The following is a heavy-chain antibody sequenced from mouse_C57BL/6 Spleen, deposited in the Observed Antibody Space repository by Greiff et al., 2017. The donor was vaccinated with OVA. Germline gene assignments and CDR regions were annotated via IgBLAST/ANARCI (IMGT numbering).Heavy chain of an antibody. Sequence: DVMLVESGEGLVKPGGSLKLSCAASGFTFSSYAMSWVRQTPEKRLEWVAYISSGGDYIYYADTVKGRFTISRDNARNTLYLQMSSLKSEDTAMYYCTRAHYYYGSSYDYFDYWGQGTTLTVSS. J-gene: IGHJ2*01. CDR1: GFTFSSYA. CDR2: ISSGGDYI. V-gene: IGHV5-9-1*02. D-gene: IGHD1-1*01. CDR3: TRAHYYYGSSYDYFDY.